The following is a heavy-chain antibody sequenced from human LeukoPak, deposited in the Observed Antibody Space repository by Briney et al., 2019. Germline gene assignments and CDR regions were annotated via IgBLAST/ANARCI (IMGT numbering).Heavy chain of an antibody. CDR2: IYHSGST. CDR1: GGSISSGGYS. D-gene: IGHD3-16*02. J-gene: IGHJ4*02. CDR3: ARASYYDYVWGSYRQAASPYYFDY. V-gene: IGHV4-30-2*01. Sequence: SQTLSLTCAVSGGSISSGGYSWSWIRQPPGKGLEWIGYIYHSGSTYYNPSLKSRVTISVDTSKNQFSLKLSSVTAADTAVYYCARASYYDYVWGSYRQAASPYYFDYWGQGTLVTVSS.